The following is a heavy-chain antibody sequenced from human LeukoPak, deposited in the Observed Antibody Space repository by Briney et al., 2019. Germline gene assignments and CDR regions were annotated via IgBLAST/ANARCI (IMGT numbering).Heavy chain of an antibody. J-gene: IGHJ4*02. V-gene: IGHV4-39*01. CDR2: INYSGTI. CDR1: GGAISNDNFY. Sequence: SETLSLTCTVSGGAISNDNFYWGWVRQPPGKGLEWVASINYSGTIYYNPSLRSRVSISVDTSRTQFFLRLNSVTAADTAVYYCARLFDYWGQGTLLTVSS. CDR3: ARLFDY.